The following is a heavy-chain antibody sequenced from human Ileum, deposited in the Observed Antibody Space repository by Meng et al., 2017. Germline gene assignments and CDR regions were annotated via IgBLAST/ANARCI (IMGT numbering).Heavy chain of an antibody. D-gene: IGHD6-13*01. CDR2: IRSKANNYAT. J-gene: IGHJ4*02. V-gene: IGHV3-73*02. Sequence: EVLRWESGVGLVQPGGSLKLSCAASGLSFSDSSMHWVRQASGKGLEWVGHIRSKANNYATAYAASVKGRFTISRDESKNTAYLQMSSLKTEDTAVYYCTRLYSAGWGQGTLVTVSS. CDR1: GLSFSDSS. CDR3: TRLYSAG.